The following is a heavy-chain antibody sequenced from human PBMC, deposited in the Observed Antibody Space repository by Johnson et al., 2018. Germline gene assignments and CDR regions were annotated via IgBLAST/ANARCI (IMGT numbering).Heavy chain of an antibody. Sequence: VQLVQAGGGVVQPGRSLRLSCAASGFTFSNYAMSWVRQGPGKGLEWVSAISGSGDNTYYADSVGGRFTISRDNSKNTLDLQMNSLRAEDTAGFDWSKEHSGDGGVFHFWGQGTMVTVAS. CDR1: GFTFSNYA. J-gene: IGHJ3*01. CDR2: ISGSGDNT. D-gene: IGHD4-17*01. V-gene: IGHV3-23*04. CDR3: SKEHSGDGGVFHF.